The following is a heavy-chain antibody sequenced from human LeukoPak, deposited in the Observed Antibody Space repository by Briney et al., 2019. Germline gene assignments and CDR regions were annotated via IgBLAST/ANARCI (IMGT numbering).Heavy chain of an antibody. CDR1: GYTFTSYY. D-gene: IGHD3-3*01. V-gene: IGHV1-46*01. J-gene: IGHJ4*02. CDR3: AREFNTIFGVVITAFDY. CDR2: INPSGGST. Sequence: ASVKVSCKASGYTFTSYYMHWVRQAPGQGLEWMGIINPSGGSTSYAQKFQGRVTMTRDTSTSTVYMELSSLRSEDTAVYYCAREFNTIFGVVITAFDYWGQGTLVTVSS.